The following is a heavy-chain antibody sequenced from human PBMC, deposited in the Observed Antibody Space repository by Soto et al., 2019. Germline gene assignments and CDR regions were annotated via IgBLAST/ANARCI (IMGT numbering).Heavy chain of an antibody. V-gene: IGHV4-59*01. J-gene: IGHJ5*01. CDR1: RGSITIYY. CDR3: ARGGGVPAAIGWFDS. Sequence: LLEALCLTCTVSRGSITIYYWSCLRQTPGKGLEWIGYIHYSGTNYNPSLKSRLTMSVDTSKNQFSLNLISMTAADTAVYYCARGGGVPAAIGWFDSWGQGNQVTVSS. CDR2: IHYSGT. D-gene: IGHD2-2*01.